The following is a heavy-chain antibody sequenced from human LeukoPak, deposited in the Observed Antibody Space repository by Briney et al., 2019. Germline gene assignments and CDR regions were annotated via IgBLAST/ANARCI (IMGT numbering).Heavy chain of an antibody. V-gene: IGHV4-34*01. Sequence: SSETLSLTCTLSGRSISSYYGGWIRQPPGKGLGWVGSMNHGGSTNYNPSLKGRVTISVDPSKNQFSLKLRSVTAADTAVYYSARGDSYGYRYWGQGTLVTVSS. D-gene: IGHD5-18*01. CDR3: ARGDSYGYRY. CDR1: GRSISSYY. J-gene: IGHJ4*02. CDR2: MNHGGST.